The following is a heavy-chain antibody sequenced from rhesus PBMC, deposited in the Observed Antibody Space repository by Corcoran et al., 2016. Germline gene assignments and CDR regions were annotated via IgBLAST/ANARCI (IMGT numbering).Heavy chain of an antibody. CDR2: INSGGVST. CDR1: GFTFISYW. D-gene: IGHD6-25*01. CDR3: AKDRAAAGYSYFDY. V-gene: IGHV3S25*01. Sequence: EVQLVESGGGLAKPGGSLRLSCAASGFTFISYWMNWVRQAPGKGLDWVSAINSGGVSTYYADSVTGRFTSSRDNSKNTLSLQMNSLRAEDTAVYYCAKDRAAAGYSYFDYWGQGVLVTVSS. J-gene: IGHJ4*01.